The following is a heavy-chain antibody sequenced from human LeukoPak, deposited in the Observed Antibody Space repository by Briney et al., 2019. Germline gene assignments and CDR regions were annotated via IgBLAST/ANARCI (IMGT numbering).Heavy chain of an antibody. CDR3: ARQREVSSGFGHKSPLSI. V-gene: IGHV4-34*01. J-gene: IGHJ3*02. CDR1: GESFSGYY. Sequence: SETLSLTCVASGESFSGYYWTWIRQSPGKGLEWIAEINHNGAINYNPSLKSRVTISIDTSRMQFSLEVTSVTAADTAVYYCARQREVSSGFGHKSPLSIWGQGTMVTVSS. CDR2: INHNGAI. D-gene: IGHD5-18*01.